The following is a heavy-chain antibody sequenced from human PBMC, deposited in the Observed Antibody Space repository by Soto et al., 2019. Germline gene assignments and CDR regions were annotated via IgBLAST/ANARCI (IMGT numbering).Heavy chain of an antibody. CDR3: AKDRAYCSGGSCSCLDL. J-gene: IGHJ5*02. CDR1: GGTFSSYA. CDR2: IIPIFGTA. D-gene: IGHD2-15*01. V-gene: IGHV1-69*01. Sequence: QVQLVQSGAEVKKPGSSVKVSCKASGGTFSSYAISWVRQAPGQGLEWMGGIIPIFGTANYAQKFQGRVTITADESTSTAYMEPSSLRSDDTAVYYCAKDRAYCSGGSCSCLDLWGQGTLVTVSS.